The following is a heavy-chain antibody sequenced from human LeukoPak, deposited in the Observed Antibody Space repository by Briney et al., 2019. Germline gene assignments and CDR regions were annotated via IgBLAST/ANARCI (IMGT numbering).Heavy chain of an antibody. CDR2: ISSSSSYI. V-gene: IGHV3-21*01. D-gene: IGHD6-19*01. Sequence: GGSLGLSCAASGFTFSSYSMNWVRQAPGKGLEWVSSISSSSSYIYYADSVKGRFTISRDNAKNSLYLQMNSLRAEDTAVYYCARGIAVAGTSWGQGTLVTVSS. J-gene: IGHJ4*02. CDR1: GFTFSSYS. CDR3: ARGIAVAGTS.